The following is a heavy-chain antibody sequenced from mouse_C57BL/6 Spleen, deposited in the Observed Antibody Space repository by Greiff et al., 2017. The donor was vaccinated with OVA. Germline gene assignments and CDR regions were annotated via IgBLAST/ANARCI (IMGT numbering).Heavy chain of an antibody. CDR3: ARNSYYGSRPFAY. CDR2: INPNNGGT. Sequence: VQLKQSGPELVKPGASVKIPCKASGYTFTDYNMDWVKQSHGKSLEWIGDINPNNGGTIYNQKFKGKATLTVDKSSSTAYMELRSLTSEDTAVYYCARNSYYGSRPFAYWGQGTLVTVSA. J-gene: IGHJ3*01. D-gene: IGHD1-1*01. V-gene: IGHV1-18*01. CDR1: GYTFTDYN.